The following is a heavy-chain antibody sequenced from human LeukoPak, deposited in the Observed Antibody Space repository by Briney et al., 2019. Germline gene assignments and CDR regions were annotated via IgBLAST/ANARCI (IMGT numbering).Heavy chain of an antibody. D-gene: IGHD2-2*01. CDR1: GFTFSSYW. CDR3: AAPGCSSACYYYMDV. CDR2: INDDGSKP. V-gene: IGHV3-74*03. Sequence: GGSLRLSCAASGFTFSSYWMHWVRQAPGKGLVWVSRINDDGSKPTYADSVKGRFTISRDNAKNTLYLQMNSLRAEDTAVYYCAAPGCSSACYYYMDVWGKGTTVTVSS. J-gene: IGHJ6*03.